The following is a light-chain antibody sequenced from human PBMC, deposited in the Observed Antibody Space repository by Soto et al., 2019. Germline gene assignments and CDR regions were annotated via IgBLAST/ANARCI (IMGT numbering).Light chain of an antibody. J-gene: IGKJ5*01. Sequence: EIVMTQSPATLSLSPGQRATLCCRASQSVSSKLAWYQQIPGQASRLLIYSASTRATGIPARFSGSGSGTDFTLTITRLEPEDSAVYFCQQYTGPPTTFGQGTRLEI. CDR3: QQYTGPPTT. V-gene: IGKV3-15*01. CDR1: QSVSSK. CDR2: SAS.